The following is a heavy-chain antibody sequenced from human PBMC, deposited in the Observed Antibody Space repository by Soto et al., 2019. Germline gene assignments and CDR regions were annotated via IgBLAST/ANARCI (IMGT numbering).Heavy chain of an antibody. CDR3: ASLAAGTNFDY. V-gene: IGHV5-51*01. Sequence: GESLKISCKGSGYNFISYYIVWVRQMPGKGLEWMGSIYPGDSDTRYSPSFQGQVTISADKSINTAYLQWTSLKASDTAMYYWASLAAGTNFDYWGQGTLVTVSS. D-gene: IGHD6-13*01. CDR1: GYNFISYY. CDR2: IYPGDSDT. J-gene: IGHJ4*02.